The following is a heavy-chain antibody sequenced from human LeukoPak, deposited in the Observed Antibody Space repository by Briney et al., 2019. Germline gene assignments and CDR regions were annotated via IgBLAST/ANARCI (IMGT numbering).Heavy chain of an antibody. CDR2: IYYSGST. D-gene: IGHD6-19*01. CDR1: GGSISSYY. CDR3: ARTVSSGWTSYYMDV. Sequence: SETLSLTCTVSGGSISSYYWSWIRQPPGKGLEWIGYIYYSGSTNYSPSLKSRVTISVDTSKNQFSLKLSSVTAADTAVYYCARTVSSGWTSYYMDVWGKGTTVTVSS. V-gene: IGHV4-59*01. J-gene: IGHJ6*03.